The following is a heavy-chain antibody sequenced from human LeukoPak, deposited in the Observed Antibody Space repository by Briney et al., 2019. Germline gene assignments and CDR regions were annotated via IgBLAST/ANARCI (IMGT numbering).Heavy chain of an antibody. CDR1: GYTFTDFY. CDR3: ASEGYYDNSGYYPFDY. D-gene: IGHD3-22*01. Sequence: ASVKVSCKASGYTFTDFYMHWMRQAPGQGLEWMGWINPNSGGTNYAQKFQGRVTMTRDTSISTAYMQLSGLRSDDTAVYYCASEGYYDNSGYYPFDYWGQGTLVTVSS. J-gene: IGHJ4*02. V-gene: IGHV1-2*02. CDR2: INPNSGGT.